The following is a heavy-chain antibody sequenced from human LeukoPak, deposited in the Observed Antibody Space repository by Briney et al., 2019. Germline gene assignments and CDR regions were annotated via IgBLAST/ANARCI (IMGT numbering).Heavy chain of an antibody. CDR3: ARRPYIKPVDY. CDR2: INHSGST. D-gene: IGHD4-11*01. J-gene: IGHJ4*02. V-gene: IGHV4-34*01. CDR1: GGSFSGYY. Sequence: SETLSLTCAVYGGSFSGYYWSWIRQPPGKGLEWIGEINHSGSTNYNPSLKSRVTISVDTSKNQFSLKLSSVTAADTAVYYCARRPYIKPVDYWGQGTLVTVSS.